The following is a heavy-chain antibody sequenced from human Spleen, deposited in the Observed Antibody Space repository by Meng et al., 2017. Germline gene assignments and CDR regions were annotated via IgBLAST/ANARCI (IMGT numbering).Heavy chain of an antibody. CDR1: GYTFTGYY. D-gene: IGHD1-14*01. J-gene: IGHJ5*02. V-gene: IGHV1-2*02. CDR3: ARVVFTMDTGTNWFDP. Sequence: ASVKVSCKASGYTFTGYYIHWVRQAPGQGLEWMGWINPNSGVTKYAQKFQGRVTMTRDTSISTAYMELSGLKSDDAAVYYCARVVFTMDTGTNWFDPWGQGTLVTVSS. CDR2: INPNSGVT.